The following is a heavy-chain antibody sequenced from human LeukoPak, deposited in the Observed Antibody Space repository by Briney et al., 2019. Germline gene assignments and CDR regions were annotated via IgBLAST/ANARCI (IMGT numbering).Heavy chain of an antibody. D-gene: IGHD3-22*01. CDR1: GFIFSSYS. J-gene: IGHJ4*02. CDR3: ARADYYDSSGLGY. Sequence: GGSLRLSCAASGFIFSSYSMNWVRQAPGKGLEWVSSISSSSSYIYYADSVKGRFTISRDNAKNSLYLQMNSLRAEDTAVYYCARADYYDSSGLGYWGQGTLVTVSS. V-gene: IGHV3-21*01. CDR2: ISSSSSYI.